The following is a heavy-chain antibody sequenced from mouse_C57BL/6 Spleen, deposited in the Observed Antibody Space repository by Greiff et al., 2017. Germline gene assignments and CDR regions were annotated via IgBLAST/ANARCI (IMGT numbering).Heavy chain of an antibody. J-gene: IGHJ2*01. V-gene: IGHV1-22*01. CDR3: ARSPPYGSSPFDY. CDR2: INPNNGGT. CDR1: GYTFTDYN. D-gene: IGHD1-1*01. Sequence: EVQLQQSGPELVKPGASVKMSCKASGYTFTDYNMHWVKQSHGKSLEWIGYINPNNGGTSYNQKFKGKATLTVNKSSSTAYMELRSLTSEDSAVXYCARSPPYGSSPFDYWGQGTTLTVSS.